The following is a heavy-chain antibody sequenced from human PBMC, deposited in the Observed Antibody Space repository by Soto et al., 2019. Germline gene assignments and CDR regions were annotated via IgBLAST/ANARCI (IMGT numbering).Heavy chain of an antibody. Sequence: ASVKVSCTASGYTFTSYYMHWVRQARGQGLEWMGIINPSGGSTSYAQKFQGRVTMTRDTSTSTVYMELSSLRSEDTAVYYCARGGSYCSGGSCPYDAFDIWGQGTMVTVSS. CDR1: GYTFTSYY. CDR3: ARGGSYCSGGSCPYDAFDI. CDR2: INPSGGST. J-gene: IGHJ3*02. D-gene: IGHD2-15*01. V-gene: IGHV1-46*01.